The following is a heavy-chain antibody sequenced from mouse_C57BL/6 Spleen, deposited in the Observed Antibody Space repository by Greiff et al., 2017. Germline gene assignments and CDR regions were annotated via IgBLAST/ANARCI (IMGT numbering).Heavy chain of an antibody. CDR3: ARDRDYASYYAMDY. Sequence: EVKLMESGGGLVKPGGSLKLSCAASGFTFSSYAMSWVRQTPEKRLEWVATISDGGSYTYYPDNVKGRFTISRDNAKNNLYLQMSHLKSEDTAMYYCARDRDYASYYAMDYWGQGTSVTVSS. CDR2: ISDGGSYT. D-gene: IGHD2-4*01. V-gene: IGHV5-4*01. J-gene: IGHJ4*01. CDR1: GFTFSSYA.